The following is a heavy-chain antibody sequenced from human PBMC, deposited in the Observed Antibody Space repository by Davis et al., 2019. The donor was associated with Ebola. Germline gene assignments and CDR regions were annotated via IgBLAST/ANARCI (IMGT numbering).Heavy chain of an antibody. V-gene: IGHV4-30-2*06. CDR3: ARVGDHIWGSYFDY. Sequence: SETLSLTCTVSGDSITNGDYAWTWIRQSPGKGLEWIGYIHHSGGTYYNPSLKSRLTISVDTSSNQFSLKLSSVTAADTAVYYCARVGDHIWGSYFDYWGQGTLVTVSS. CDR2: IHHSGGT. CDR1: GDSITNGDYA. D-gene: IGHD3-16*01. J-gene: IGHJ4*02.